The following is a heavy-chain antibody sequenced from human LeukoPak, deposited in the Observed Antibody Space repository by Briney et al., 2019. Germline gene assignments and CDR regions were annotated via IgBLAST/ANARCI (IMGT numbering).Heavy chain of an antibody. V-gene: IGHV3-53*01. CDR2: IYSGGST. J-gene: IGHJ4*02. CDR3: ARGSGAALVGAIDY. Sequence: GGSLRLSCAASGFTVSSNYMSWVRQAPGKGLEWVSVIYSGGSTYYADSVKGRFTISRDNSKNTLYLQMNSLRAEDTAVYYYARGSGAALVGAIDYWGQGTLVTVSP. CDR1: GFTVSSNY. D-gene: IGHD1-26*01.